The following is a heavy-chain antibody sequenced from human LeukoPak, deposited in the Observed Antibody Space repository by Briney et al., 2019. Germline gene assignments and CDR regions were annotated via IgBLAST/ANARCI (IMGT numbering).Heavy chain of an antibody. Sequence: GGSLRLSCAASGFTFSSYAMHWVRQAPGEGLEWVAVISYDGSNKYYADSVKGRFTIPRDNSKNTLYLQMNSLRAEDTAVYYCARDRGGDWFDPWGQGTLVTVSS. J-gene: IGHJ5*02. V-gene: IGHV3-30-3*01. CDR1: GFTFSSYA. CDR3: ARDRGGDWFDP. CDR2: ISYDGSNK. D-gene: IGHD3-10*01.